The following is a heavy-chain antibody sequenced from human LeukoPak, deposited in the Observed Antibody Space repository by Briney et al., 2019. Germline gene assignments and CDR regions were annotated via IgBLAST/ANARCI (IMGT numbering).Heavy chain of an antibody. Sequence: SETLSLTCTVSGGSISSSSYYWGWIRQPPGKGLEWIGSIYYSGSTYYNPSLKSRVTISVDTSKNQFSLKLSSVTAADTAVYYCATSAQRYCSSTSCPEGAFDIWGQGTMVTVSS. V-gene: IGHV4-39*07. CDR2: IYYSGST. J-gene: IGHJ3*02. CDR3: ATSAQRYCSSTSCPEGAFDI. CDR1: GGSISSSSYY. D-gene: IGHD2-2*01.